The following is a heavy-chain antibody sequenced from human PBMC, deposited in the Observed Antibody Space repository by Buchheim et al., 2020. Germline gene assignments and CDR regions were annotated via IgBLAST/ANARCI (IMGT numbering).Heavy chain of an antibody. Sequence: EVQLVESGGGLVQPGGSLRLSCAASGFTLSDHYINWVRQAPGKGLEWVGRTRNKANSHTTEYAASVKGRFTISRDDYKNSLYLQMNSLKTEDTAVYYCTRHKWGPLSWGQGTL. D-gene: IGHD7-27*01. CDR2: TRNKANSHTT. V-gene: IGHV3-72*01. CDR3: TRHKWGPLS. CDR1: GFTLSDHY. J-gene: IGHJ4*02.